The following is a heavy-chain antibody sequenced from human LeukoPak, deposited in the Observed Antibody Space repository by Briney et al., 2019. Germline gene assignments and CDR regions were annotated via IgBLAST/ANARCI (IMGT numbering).Heavy chain of an antibody. CDR1: GGTFSSYA. D-gene: IGHD3-10*01. J-gene: IGHJ4*02. V-gene: IGHV1-69*05. CDR3: ARDPGITMVRGVIT. CDR2: IIPIFGTA. Sequence: SVKVSCKASGGTFSSYAISWVRPAPGQGLEWMGRIIPIFGTANYAQKFQGRVTITTDESTSTAYMELSSLRSEDTAVYYCARDPGITMVRGVITWGQGTLVTVSS.